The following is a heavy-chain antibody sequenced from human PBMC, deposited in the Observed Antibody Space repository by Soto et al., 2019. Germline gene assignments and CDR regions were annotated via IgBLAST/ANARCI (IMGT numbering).Heavy chain of an antibody. CDR1: GITFSSYA. J-gene: IGHJ5*01. CDR3: AKGVLFGVGPNWFDS. CDR2: LSGSGGST. V-gene: IGHV3-23*01. Sequence: GGSLRLSCAASGITFSSYAMTWVRQAPGKGLEWVSGLSGSGGSTYYADSVKGRFTISRDNSKNTVYLQMNSLRAEDTAGYHGAKGVLFGVGPNWFDSWGQGTLVTVSS. D-gene: IGHD3-3*01.